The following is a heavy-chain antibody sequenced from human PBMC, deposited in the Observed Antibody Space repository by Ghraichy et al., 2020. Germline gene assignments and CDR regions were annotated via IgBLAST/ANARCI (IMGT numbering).Heavy chain of an antibody. Sequence: SETLSLTCVVYGESLSGYYYSWIRQPPGKGLEWIGEIYHSGSTNSNPSLKSRATISVETSKKQISLKMTSVTAADTGVYYCARGLAVGGDRYLYGMDVWGQGTTVTVSS. V-gene: IGHV4-34*01. J-gene: IGHJ6*02. CDR2: IYHSGST. CDR1: GESLSGYY. CDR3: ARGLAVGGDRYLYGMDV. D-gene: IGHD2-21*01.